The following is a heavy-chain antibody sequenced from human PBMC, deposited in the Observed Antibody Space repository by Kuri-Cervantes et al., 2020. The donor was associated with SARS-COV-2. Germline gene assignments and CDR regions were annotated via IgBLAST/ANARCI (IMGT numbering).Heavy chain of an antibody. CDR3: AKDLGYCSSTSCPFVHDAFDI. V-gene: IGHV3-43D*03. CDR1: GFTFDDYA. Sequence: GGSLRLSCAASGFTFDDYAMHWVRQAPGKGLEWVSLISWDGGSTYYADSVKGRFTISRDNSKNTLYLQMNSLRAEDTAVYYCAKDLGYCSSTSCPFVHDAFDIWGQGTMVTVSS. D-gene: IGHD2-2*01. CDR2: ISWDGGST. J-gene: IGHJ3*02.